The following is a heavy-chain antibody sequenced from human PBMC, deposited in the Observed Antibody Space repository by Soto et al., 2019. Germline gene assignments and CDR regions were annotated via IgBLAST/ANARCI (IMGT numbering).Heavy chain of an antibody. CDR1: GVSISSGGYS. Sequence: SWTLSLTCAVSGVSISSGGYSLSWIRQPPGKGLEWIGYIYHSGSTYYNPSLKSRVTISVDRSKNQFSLKLSSVTAEDTAVYYCASAYCGGDCYATYRSYYYYGMEVWGKGTTVTVSS. V-gene: IGHV4-30-2*01. CDR2: IYHSGST. J-gene: IGHJ6*04. D-gene: IGHD2-21*02. CDR3: ASAYCGGDCYATYRSYYYYGMEV.